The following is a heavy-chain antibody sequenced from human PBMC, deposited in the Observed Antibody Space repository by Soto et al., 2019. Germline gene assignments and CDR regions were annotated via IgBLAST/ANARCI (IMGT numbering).Heavy chain of an antibody. D-gene: IGHD6-19*01. CDR2: IKSKTDGGTT. CDR3: TTVILYSSGWLVTPEYFQH. Sequence: GGSLRLSCAASGFTFSNAWMNWVRQAPGKGLEWVGRIKSKTDGGTTDYAAPVKGRFTISRDDSKNKLYLQMNSLKTEDTAVYYCTTVILYSSGWLVTPEYFQHWGQGTLVTVSS. V-gene: IGHV3-15*07. CDR1: GFTFSNAW. J-gene: IGHJ1*01.